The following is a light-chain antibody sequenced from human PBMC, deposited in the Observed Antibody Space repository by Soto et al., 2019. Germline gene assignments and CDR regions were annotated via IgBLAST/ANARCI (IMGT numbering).Light chain of an antibody. J-gene: IGLJ3*02. Sequence: QSALTQPASVSGSPGQSSTNSCTGTSSEVGGYNYVSWYQQHPGKAPKLMIYEVSNRPSGVSNRFSGSKSGNTASLTISGLQAEDEADYYCSSYTSSSTSWVFGGGTKLTVL. CDR2: EVS. CDR1: SSEVGGYNY. CDR3: SSYTSSSTSWV. V-gene: IGLV2-14*01.